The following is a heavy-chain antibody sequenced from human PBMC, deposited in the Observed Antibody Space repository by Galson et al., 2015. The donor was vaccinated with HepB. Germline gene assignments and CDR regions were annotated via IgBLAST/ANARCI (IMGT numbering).Heavy chain of an antibody. Sequence: SLRLSCAASGFTFSSYNMNWVRQAPGKGLEWIPFISATETTIYYADSVKDRFTISRDNARTSLYLQMDSLGAEDTALYYCVREAVAIFGVGNRFDPWGQGTLVTVSS. CDR1: GFTFSSYN. CDR3: VREAVAIFGVGNRFDP. CDR2: ISATETTI. D-gene: IGHD3-3*01. V-gene: IGHV3-48*03. J-gene: IGHJ5*02.